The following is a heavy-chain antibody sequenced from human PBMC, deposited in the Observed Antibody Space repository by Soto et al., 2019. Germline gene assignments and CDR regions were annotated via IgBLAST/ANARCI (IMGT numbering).Heavy chain of an antibody. D-gene: IGHD6-19*01. J-gene: IGHJ4*02. CDR2: TRNKANSYTT. Sequence: GGSLRLSCAASGFTFSDHYMDWVRQAPGKGLEWVGRTRNKANSYTTEYAASVKGRFTISRDDSKNSLYLQMNSLKTEDTAVYYCVRGGAVAESRYYFDYWGQGTLVTVSS. CDR3: VRGGAVAESRYYFDY. V-gene: IGHV3-72*01. CDR1: GFTFSDHY.